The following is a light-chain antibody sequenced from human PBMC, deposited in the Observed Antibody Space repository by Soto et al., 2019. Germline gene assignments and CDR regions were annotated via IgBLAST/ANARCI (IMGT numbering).Light chain of an antibody. CDR2: DDT. Sequence: QSVLTQPPSVSGAPGQRVTISCTGSGSNFGAGFDVHWYQQLPGTAPRLLIYDDTNRPSGVPDRFSGSKSGTSASLAITGLKAEDAADEFCQSYDSGLTWVFVGGTKVTVL. CDR1: GSNFGAGFD. J-gene: IGLJ3*02. V-gene: IGLV1-40*01. CDR3: QSYDSGLTWV.